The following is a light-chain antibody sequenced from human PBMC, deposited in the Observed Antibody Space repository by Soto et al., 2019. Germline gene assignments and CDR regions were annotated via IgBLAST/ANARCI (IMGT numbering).Light chain of an antibody. CDR3: SSYSSSRTRVV. Sequence: QSALTQPASVSGSPGQSISISCTGTSGDVGGYNYVSWYQQHPGKAPKLIIYDVSYRPSGVSDRFSGSKSDYMASLTISGLQAEDEADYYCSSYSSSRTRVVFGGGTKVTVL. CDR2: DVS. CDR1: SGDVGGYNY. J-gene: IGLJ2*01. V-gene: IGLV2-14*03.